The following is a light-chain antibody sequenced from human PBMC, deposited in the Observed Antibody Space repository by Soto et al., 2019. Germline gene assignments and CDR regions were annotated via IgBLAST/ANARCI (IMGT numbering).Light chain of an antibody. CDR2: STC. V-gene: IGKV3-20*01. J-gene: IGKJ2*01. Sequence: EIVLTQSPGTLSLSPGERATLSCRASQSVNSRYLAWYQQKPAQAPRLLIYSTCTRATGVPDRFSGSGSGTDFTLTISRLEAEDFAMYYCQQYGSQYIFGQGTKLEIE. CDR3: QQYGSQYI. CDR1: QSVNSRY.